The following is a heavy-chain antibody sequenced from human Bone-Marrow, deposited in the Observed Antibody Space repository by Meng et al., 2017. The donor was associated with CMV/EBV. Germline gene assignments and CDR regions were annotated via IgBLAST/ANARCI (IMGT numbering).Heavy chain of an antibody. J-gene: IGHJ6*02. Sequence: GESLKISCAASGFTFSSYGMFWVRQAPGKGLEWVGRIKSKTDGGTTDYAAPVKDRFTISRDDSKNTLYLQMNSLKTEDTAVYYCTTSGPYCSSTSCYRYYYYGMDVWGQGTTVTVSS. D-gene: IGHD2-2*02. CDR3: TTSGPYCSSTSCYRYYYYGMDV. V-gene: IGHV3-15*01. CDR2: IKSKTDGGTT. CDR1: GFTFSSYG.